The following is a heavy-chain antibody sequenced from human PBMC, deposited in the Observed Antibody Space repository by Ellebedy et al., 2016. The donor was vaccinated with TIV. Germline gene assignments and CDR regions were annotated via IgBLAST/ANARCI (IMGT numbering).Heavy chain of an antibody. CDR3: ARDHLGTAIPYDY. D-gene: IGHD2-21*02. CDR1: GFTFSSYS. CDR2: ISSSSSYI. V-gene: IGHV3-21*01. Sequence: PGGSLRLSCAASGFTFSSYSMNWVRQAPGKGLEWVSSISSSSSYIYYADSVKDRFTISRDNAKNSLYLQMNSLRAEDTAVYYCARDHLGTAIPYDYWGQGTLVTVSS. J-gene: IGHJ4*02.